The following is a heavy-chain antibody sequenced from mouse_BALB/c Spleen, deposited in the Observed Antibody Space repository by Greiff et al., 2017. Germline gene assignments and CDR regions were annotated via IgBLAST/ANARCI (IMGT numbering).Heavy chain of an antibody. V-gene: IGHV1-9*01. CDR2: ILPGSGST. Sequence: QVQLQQSGAELMKPGASVKISCNATGYTFSSYWIEWVKQRPGHGLEWIGEILPGSGSTNYNEKFKGKATFTADTSSNTAYMQLSSLTSEDSAVYYCARVGYYRYGIDYWGQGTTLTVSS. CDR1: GYTFSSYW. J-gene: IGHJ2*01. CDR3: ARVGYYRYGIDY. D-gene: IGHD2-14*01.